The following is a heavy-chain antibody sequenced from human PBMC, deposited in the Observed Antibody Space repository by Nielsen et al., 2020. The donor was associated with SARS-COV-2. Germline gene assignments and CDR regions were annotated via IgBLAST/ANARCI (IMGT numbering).Heavy chain of an antibody. CDR2: ISAYNGNT. D-gene: IGHD1-26*01. J-gene: IGHJ6*02. CDR3: ARGILTSGSYYYYYGMDV. Sequence: ASVKVSCKASGYTFTSYGISWVRQAPGQGLEWMGWISAYNGNTNYAQKLQGRVTMTTDTSTSTAYMELRSLRSDDTAVYYCARGILTSGSYYYYYGMDVWGQGTTVTVPS. V-gene: IGHV1-18*01. CDR1: GYTFTSYG.